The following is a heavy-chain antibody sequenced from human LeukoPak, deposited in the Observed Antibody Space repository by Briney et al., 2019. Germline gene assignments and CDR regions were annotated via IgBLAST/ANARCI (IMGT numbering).Heavy chain of an antibody. J-gene: IGHJ4*02. V-gene: IGHV5-51*01. CDR3: AIINHPDGRVY. CDR1: GDIFTTYW. CDR2: IYAGNSDA. Sequence: GESLKISCQGSGDIFTTYWIGWVRQLPGKGLEWTAIIYAGNSDAKYSPSFQGQVSISTDRSISTAYLHWSSLKASDTAIYYCAIINHPDGRVYWGQGTLVTVSS. D-gene: IGHD5-24*01.